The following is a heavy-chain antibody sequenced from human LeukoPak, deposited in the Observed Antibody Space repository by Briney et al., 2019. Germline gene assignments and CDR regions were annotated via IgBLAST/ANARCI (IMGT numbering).Heavy chain of an antibody. V-gene: IGHV4-59*01. CDR3: ARGGTVRNGMDV. J-gene: IGHJ6*02. Sequence: SETLSLTCTVSGGSISSYYWSWIRQPPGKGLEWIGYIYYSGSTNYNPSLKSRVTISVDTSRDQFSLKLSSVTAADTAVYYCARGGTVRNGMDVWGQGTTVTVSS. D-gene: IGHD1-26*01. CDR1: GGSISSYY. CDR2: IYYSGST.